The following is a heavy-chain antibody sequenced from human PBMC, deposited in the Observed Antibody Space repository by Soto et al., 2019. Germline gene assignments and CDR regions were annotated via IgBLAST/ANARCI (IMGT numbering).Heavy chain of an antibody. J-gene: IGHJ5*02. CDR3: ARRQITYSSSWYMVNWFDP. D-gene: IGHD6-13*01. V-gene: IGHV4-39*01. CDR1: GGSISSSSYY. Sequence: QLQLQESGPGLVKPSETLSLTCTVSGGSISSSSYYWGCIRQPPGKGLEWIGSIYYSGSTYYNPSLKSRVTISVETSKNQFSLKLSSVTAADTAVYYCARRQITYSSSWYMVNWFDPWGQGTLVTVSS. CDR2: IYYSGST.